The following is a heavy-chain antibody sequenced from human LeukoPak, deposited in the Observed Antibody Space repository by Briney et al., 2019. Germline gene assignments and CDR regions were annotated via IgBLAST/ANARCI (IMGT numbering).Heavy chain of an antibody. CDR1: GFSFKDYY. J-gene: IGHJ4*02. D-gene: IGHD3-10*01. CDR3: ARGPRILTLGSYYFDY. Sequence: PGGSLRLSCAASGFSFKDYYFSCIRQAPGKGLEWGSFINVNGGATHYAESVNGRFTISRANAMNSLYMEMNSLTAEDTAVYYCARGPRILTLGSYYFDYWGQGSLVTASS. V-gene: IGHV3-11*01. CDR2: INVNGGAT.